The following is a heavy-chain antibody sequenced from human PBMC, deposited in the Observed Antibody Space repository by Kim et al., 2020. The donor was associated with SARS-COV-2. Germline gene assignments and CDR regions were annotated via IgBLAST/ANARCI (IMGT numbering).Heavy chain of an antibody. J-gene: IGHJ6*01. CDR3: ARDLRRPPYYYYYGMDV. D-gene: IGHD3-10*01. CDR2: IYYSGST. V-gene: IGHV4-59*01. Sequence: SETLSLTCTVSGGSISSYYWSWIRQPPGKGLEWIGYIYYSGSTNYNPSLKSRVTISVDTSKNQFSLKLSSVTAADTAVYYCARDLRRPPYYYYYGMDVWG. CDR1: GGSISSYY.